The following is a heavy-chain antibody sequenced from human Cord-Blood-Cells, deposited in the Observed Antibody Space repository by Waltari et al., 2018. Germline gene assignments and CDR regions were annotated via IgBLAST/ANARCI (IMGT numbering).Heavy chain of an antibody. CDR3: ARGGWKLGINSGFDY. D-gene: IGHD7-27*01. CDR2: INPNRGGT. J-gene: IGHJ4*02. V-gene: IGHV1-2*02. Sequence: QVQLVQSGAEVKKPGASVKVSCKASGYTFTGYYMHWVRQAPGQGLEWMGWINPNRGGTNYAQKFQGRVTMTRDTSISTAYMELSRLRSDDTAVYYCARGGWKLGINSGFDYWGQGTLVTVSS. CDR1: GYTFTGYY.